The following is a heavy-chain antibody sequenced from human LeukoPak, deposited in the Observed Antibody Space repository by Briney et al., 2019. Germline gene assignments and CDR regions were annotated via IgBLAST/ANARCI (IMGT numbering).Heavy chain of an antibody. D-gene: IGHD4-11*01. CDR2: IYHSGST. Sequence: SETLSLTCTVSGYSLSSGYHWGWTRQPPGKGLEWIGSIYHSGSTYYNPSLKSRVTISVDTSKNQFSLKLISVTAADTAVYYCARDRATTVTTGPFDNWGQGTLVTVSS. CDR3: ARDRATTVTTGPFDN. V-gene: IGHV4-38-2*02. J-gene: IGHJ4*02. CDR1: GYSLSSGYH.